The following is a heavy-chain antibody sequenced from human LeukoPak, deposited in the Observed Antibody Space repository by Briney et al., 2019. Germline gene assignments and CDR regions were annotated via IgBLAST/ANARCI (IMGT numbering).Heavy chain of an antibody. Sequence: PSETLSLTCTVSGGSISTYYWSWIRQAPGKGLEWIGDIYYNGSTNYNRSLKSRITISVDTSKNQFSLKLTSVTAADTAVYYCARIGGNDYWGQGTLVTVSS. CDR1: GGSISTYY. CDR3: ARIGGNDY. D-gene: IGHD4-23*01. V-gene: IGHV4-59*08. CDR2: IYYNGST. J-gene: IGHJ4*02.